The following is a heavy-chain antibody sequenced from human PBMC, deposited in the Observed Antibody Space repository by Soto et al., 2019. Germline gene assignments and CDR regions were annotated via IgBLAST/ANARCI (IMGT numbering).Heavy chain of an antibody. D-gene: IGHD1-26*01. V-gene: IGHV1-46*01. J-gene: IGHJ6*02. CDR2: INPSGGST. Sequence: ASVKVSCKASRYTFTSYYMHWVRQAPGQGLEWMGIINPSGGSTSYAQKFQGRVTMTRDTSTSTVYMELSSLRSEDTAVYYCARDLIPRIVGADYYGMDVWGQGTTVTVSS. CDR1: RYTFTSYY. CDR3: ARDLIPRIVGADYYGMDV.